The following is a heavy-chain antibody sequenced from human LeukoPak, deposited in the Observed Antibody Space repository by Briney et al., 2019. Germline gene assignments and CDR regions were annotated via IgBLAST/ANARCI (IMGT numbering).Heavy chain of an antibody. V-gene: IGHV1-18*01. CDR2: ISAYNGNT. J-gene: IGHJ6*02. D-gene: IGHD2-2*01. CDR1: GYTFTIYG. CDR3: ARDRYCSSTSCYHYYYYYYGMDV. Sequence: GASVTVSFTASGYTFTIYGISWVRQAPGQGREWMGWISAYNGNTNYAQKLQGRFTMTTDTSTSTAYMELTSLRSDDTAVYYCARDRYCSSTSCYHYYYYYYGMDVWGQGTTVTVSS.